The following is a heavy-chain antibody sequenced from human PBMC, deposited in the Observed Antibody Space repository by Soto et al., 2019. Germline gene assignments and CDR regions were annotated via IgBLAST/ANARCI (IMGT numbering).Heavy chain of an antibody. J-gene: IGHJ4*02. Sequence: QVQLVQSGAEVKKPGSSVKVSCKASGGTFSSYAISWVRQAPGQGLEWMGGIIPIFGTANYAQKFQGRVTITADESTSTAYMELSSLRSEDTAVYYCAINAREGFHGSGSYNDYWGQGTLVTVSS. CDR3: AINAREGFHGSGSYNDY. D-gene: IGHD3-10*01. CDR1: GGTFSSYA. V-gene: IGHV1-69*19. CDR2: IIPIFGTA.